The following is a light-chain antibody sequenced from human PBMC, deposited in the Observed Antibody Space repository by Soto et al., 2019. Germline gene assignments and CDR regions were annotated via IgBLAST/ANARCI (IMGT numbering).Light chain of an antibody. V-gene: IGLV2-23*01. CDR1: SRDIGTSNL. CDR2: EGT. CDR3: FSFTGISTCLFV. Sequence: QSVLTQPASVSGSPQQSITISCTGTSRDIGTSNLVSWYQQYPGKAPKLMIYEGTKRPSGIYYRFSGSKSGNTASLIISGLQTEDEAVYYCFSFTGISTCLFVFGTATKVTVL. J-gene: IGLJ1*01.